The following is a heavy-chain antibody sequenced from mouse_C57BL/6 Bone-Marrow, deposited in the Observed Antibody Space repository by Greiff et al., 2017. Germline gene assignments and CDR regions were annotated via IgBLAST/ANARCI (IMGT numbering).Heavy chain of an antibody. J-gene: IGHJ3*01. V-gene: IGHV1-19*01. CDR1: GYTFTDYY. CDR3: AWEAWLAY. CDR2: INPYNGGT. Sequence: VQLQQSGPVLVKPGASVKMSCKASGYTFTDYYMNWVKQSHGKSLEWIGGINPYNGGTSYDQKFKGKATLTVDKYSSTAYMELNSLTSEDSAVYYCAWEAWLAYWGQGTLVTVSA. D-gene: IGHD4-1*01.